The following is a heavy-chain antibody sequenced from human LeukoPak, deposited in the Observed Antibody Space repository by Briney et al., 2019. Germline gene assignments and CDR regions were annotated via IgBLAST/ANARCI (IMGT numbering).Heavy chain of an antibody. CDR1: GYSFTSYW. V-gene: IGHV5-51*01. CDR3: ARTAYCGGDCYPGFDY. Sequence: GESLKISCKGSGYSFTSYWIGWVRQMPGKGLEWMGFIYPGDSDTRYSPSFQGQVTISADKSISTAYLQWSSLKASDTAMYYCARTAYCGGDCYPGFDYWGQGTLVTVSS. D-gene: IGHD2-21*02. J-gene: IGHJ4*02. CDR2: IYPGDSDT.